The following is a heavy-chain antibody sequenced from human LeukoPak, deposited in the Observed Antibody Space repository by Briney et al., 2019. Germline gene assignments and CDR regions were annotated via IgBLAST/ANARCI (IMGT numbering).Heavy chain of an antibody. D-gene: IGHD7-27*01. Sequence: PSETLSLTCTVSGGSISSSSYYWGWIRQPPGKGLEWIGSIYYSGSTYYNPSLKSRVTISVDTSKNQVFLKLTSVTAADTAVYYCARDGRALTGESWFDPWGQGTLVTVSS. CDR2: IYYSGST. CDR1: GGSISSSSYY. CDR3: ARDGRALTGESWFDP. J-gene: IGHJ5*02. V-gene: IGHV4-39*07.